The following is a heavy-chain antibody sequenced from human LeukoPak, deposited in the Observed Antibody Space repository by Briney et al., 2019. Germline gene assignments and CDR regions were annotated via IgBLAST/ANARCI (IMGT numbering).Heavy chain of an antibody. V-gene: IGHV4-59*08. CDR3: ARLRFLEWLTAYFDY. D-gene: IGHD3-3*01. CDR2: IYYSGST. J-gene: IGHJ4*02. Sequence: SETLSLTCTVSGGSISSYYWSWIRQPPGKGLEWIGYIYYSGSTNYNPSLKSRVTISVDTSKNQFSLKLSSVTAADTAVYYCARLRFLEWLTAYFDYWGQGTLVTVSS. CDR1: GGSISSYY.